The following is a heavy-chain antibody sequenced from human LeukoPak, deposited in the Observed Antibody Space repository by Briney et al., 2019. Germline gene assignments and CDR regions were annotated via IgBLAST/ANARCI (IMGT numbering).Heavy chain of an antibody. Sequence: ASVKVSCKASGYTFTSNAMHWVRQAPGQRPEWMGWINTGNGNTKYSQKFQGRVTISRDTSANTAYMEVSSLRSEDTAVYYCARGAAEGLDRWGQGTLVTVSS. CDR3: ARGAAEGLDR. CDR2: INTGNGNT. D-gene: IGHD6-13*01. V-gene: IGHV1-3*04. J-gene: IGHJ5*02. CDR1: GYTFTSNA.